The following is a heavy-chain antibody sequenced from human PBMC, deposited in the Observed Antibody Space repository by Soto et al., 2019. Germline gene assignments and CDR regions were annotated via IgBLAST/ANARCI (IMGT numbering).Heavy chain of an antibody. J-gene: IGHJ6*02. Sequence: SETLSLTCTVSGGSISSGGYYWSWIRQHPGKGLEWIGYIYYSGSTYYNPSLKSRVTISVDTSKNQFSLKLSSVTAADTAVYYCARAIDYSNYSVRGPDYYYGMDVWGQGTTVTVSS. CDR2: IYYSGST. V-gene: IGHV4-31*03. D-gene: IGHD4-4*01. CDR1: GGSISSGGYY. CDR3: ARAIDYSNYSVRGPDYYYGMDV.